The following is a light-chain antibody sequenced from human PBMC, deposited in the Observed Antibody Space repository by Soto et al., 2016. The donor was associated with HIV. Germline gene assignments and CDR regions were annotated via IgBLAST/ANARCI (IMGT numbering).Light chain of an antibody. CDR2: QDN. J-gene: IGLJ2*01. CDR3: QAWDSTSSVV. V-gene: IGLV3-1*01. Sequence: SYELTQPPSVSVSPGQTASITCSGDKLGNKYTCWYQQKPGQSPVLVISQDNRRPSGIPERFSGSTSGNTATLTISGAQPLDEADYFCQAWDSTSSVVFGGGTKLTVL. CDR1: KLGNKY.